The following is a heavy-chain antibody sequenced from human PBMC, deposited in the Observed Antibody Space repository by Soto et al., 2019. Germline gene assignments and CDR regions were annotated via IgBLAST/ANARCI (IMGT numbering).Heavy chain of an antibody. J-gene: IGHJ4*02. CDR2: VSIGGST. CDR3: AKSRGAGGHFDY. V-gene: IGHV3-23*01. D-gene: IGHD2-15*01. CDR1: GFTFSSYA. Sequence: GGSLRLSCAASGFTFSSYAMGWVRQGPGKGLEWVAVVSIGGSTHYADSVRGRFTISRDNSKNTLSLQMNSLTAEDTAVYFCAKSRGAGGHFDYWGQGALVTVSS.